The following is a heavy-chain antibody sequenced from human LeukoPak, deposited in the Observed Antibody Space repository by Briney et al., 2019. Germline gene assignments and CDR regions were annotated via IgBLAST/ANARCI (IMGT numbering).Heavy chain of an antibody. CDR2: IYYSGST. CDR3: ARETVWFGESYGMDV. J-gene: IGHJ6*02. Sequence: SETLSLTCTVSNVSISSSSYYWGWIRQPPGKGLEWIGSIYYSGSTYYNPSLKSRVTISVDTSKNQFSLKLSSVTAADTAVYYCARETVWFGESYGMDVWGQGTTVTVSS. D-gene: IGHD3-10*01. V-gene: IGHV4-39*07. CDR1: NVSISSSSYY.